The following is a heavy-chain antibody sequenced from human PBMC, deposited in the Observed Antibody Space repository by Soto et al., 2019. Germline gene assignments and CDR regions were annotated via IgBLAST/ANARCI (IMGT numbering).Heavy chain of an antibody. V-gene: IGHV1-18*01. CDR1: GYTFSRSG. J-gene: IGHJ6*02. D-gene: IGHD3-16*01. Sequence: QVQLVQSGAEVKKPGASVKVSCKASGYTFSRSGISLVRQAPGQGREWMGWINGYNGNTNYTQKMQGRITMTTDTPTSTAYMELRSLRSDDTAVYYCARMGDVPYYYYGMDVWCQGTTVIVSS. CDR2: INGYNGNT. CDR3: ARMGDVPYYYYGMDV.